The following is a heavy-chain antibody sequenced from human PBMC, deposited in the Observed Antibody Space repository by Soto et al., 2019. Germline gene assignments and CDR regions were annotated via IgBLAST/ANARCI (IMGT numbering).Heavy chain of an antibody. CDR3: AKPLGLLRRAMAQGSDY. CDR1: GFTFSSYS. J-gene: IGHJ4*02. Sequence: PGGSLRLSCAASGFTFSSYSMNWVRQAPGKGLEWVSSISSSSRYIYYADAVKGRFTISRDNSKNTVYLQMNSLRPEDTAVYYCAKPLGLLRRAMAQGSDYWGQGTLVTVSS. CDR2: ISSSSRYI. V-gene: IGHV3-21*01. D-gene: IGHD5-18*01.